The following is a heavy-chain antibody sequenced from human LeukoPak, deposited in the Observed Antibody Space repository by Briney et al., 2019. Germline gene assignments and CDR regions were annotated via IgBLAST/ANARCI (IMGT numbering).Heavy chain of an antibody. Sequence: PGGSLRLSCAASGFTFSNYAMSWVRQAPGKGLEWVSAISGSGGSAYYADSVKGRFTISRDNSKNTLYLQMNSLRAEDTAVYYCAKDVAARGWGLDYWGQGTLVTVSS. CDR2: ISGSGGSA. V-gene: IGHV3-23*01. D-gene: IGHD6-6*01. J-gene: IGHJ4*02. CDR1: GFTFSNYA. CDR3: AKDVAARGWGLDY.